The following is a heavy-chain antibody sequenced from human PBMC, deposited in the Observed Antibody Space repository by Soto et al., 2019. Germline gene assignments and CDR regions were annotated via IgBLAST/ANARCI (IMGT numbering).Heavy chain of an antibody. CDR3: VKDTLGVMTAVFMPGPD. V-gene: IGHV3-30*18. Sequence: VQLVESGGGVVQPGSSLRLSCAASGLTCSTYVFHWVRQAPGKGLEWVAVISNDVRNIHYAESVEGRFTISRDNSKHPLYLQMNSLSPDDTAVYYCVKDTLGVMTAVFMPGPDCGQGTLVNVSS. CDR2: ISNDVRNI. CDR1: GLTCSTYV. J-gene: IGHJ4*02. D-gene: IGHD3-16*01.